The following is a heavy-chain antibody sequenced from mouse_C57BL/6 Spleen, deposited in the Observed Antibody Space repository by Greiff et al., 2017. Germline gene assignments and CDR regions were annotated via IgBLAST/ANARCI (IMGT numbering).Heavy chain of an antibody. J-gene: IGHJ4*01. Sequence: VQLQQSGPELVKPGASVKISCKASGYSFTSYYIHWVKQRPGQGLEWIGWIYPGSGNTKYNEKFKGKATLTADTSSSTAYMQLSSLTSEDSAVYYCARGNGREAMDYWGQGTSVTVSS. CDR3: ARGNGREAMDY. V-gene: IGHV1-66*01. D-gene: IGHD1-1*01. CDR2: IYPGSGNT. CDR1: GYSFTSYY.